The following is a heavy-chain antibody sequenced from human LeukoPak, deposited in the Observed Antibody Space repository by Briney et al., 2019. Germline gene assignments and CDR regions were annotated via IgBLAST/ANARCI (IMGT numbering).Heavy chain of an antibody. CDR3: ARQRRQYYYDSSGYYNAFDI. J-gene: IGHJ3*02. CDR2: IYPGDSDT. V-gene: IGHV5-51*01. Sequence: GESLKISCKGSGYSFTSYWIGWVRQMPGKGLEWMGIIYPGDSDTRYSPSFQGQVTISADKSISTAYLQWSSLKASDTAMYYCARQRRQYYYDSSGYYNAFDIWGQGTMVTVSS. CDR1: GYSFTSYW. D-gene: IGHD3-22*01.